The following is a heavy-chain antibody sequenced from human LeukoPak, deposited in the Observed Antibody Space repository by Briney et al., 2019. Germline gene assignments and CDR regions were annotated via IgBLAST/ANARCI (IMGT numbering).Heavy chain of an antibody. CDR3: AKDHVVVVVAGNHAFDI. J-gene: IGHJ3*02. V-gene: IGHV3-23*01. Sequence: GGSLRLSCAASGFTFSDYYMSWIRQAPGKGLEWVSAISGSGGSTYFGDSVKGRFTISRDNSKNPLYLQMNRLRAEDTAVYYCAKDHVVVVVAGNHAFDIWGQGTMVTVSS. CDR1: GFTFSDYY. D-gene: IGHD2-15*01. CDR2: ISGSGGST.